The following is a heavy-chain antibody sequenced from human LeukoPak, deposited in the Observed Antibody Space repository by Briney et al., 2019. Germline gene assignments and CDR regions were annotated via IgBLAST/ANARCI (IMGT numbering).Heavy chain of an antibody. CDR2: ISYDGSNK. Sequence: GRSLRLSCEASGFXFSSYGMHWVRQAPGKGLEWVAVISYDGSNKYYADSVKGRFTISRDNSKNTLYLQVNSLRAEDTAVYYCTKGGVVLTILDYWGQGTLVTVSS. V-gene: IGHV3-30*18. D-gene: IGHD3-9*01. CDR3: TKGGVVLTILDY. CDR1: GFXFSSYG. J-gene: IGHJ4*02.